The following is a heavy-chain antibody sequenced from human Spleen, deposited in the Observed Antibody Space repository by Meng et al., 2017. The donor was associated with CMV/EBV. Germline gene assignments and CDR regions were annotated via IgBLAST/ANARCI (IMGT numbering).Heavy chain of an antibody. Sequence: GESLKISCAASGFTFSNYAFHWVRQAPGKGLEWVALISYDGSNKYYADSVKGRFTISRDNSKKTMYLQMDSLRAEDTALYYCAKGPQAIQINWFDPWGQGTLVTVSS. CDR2: ISYDGSNK. J-gene: IGHJ5*02. CDR1: GFTFSNYA. V-gene: IGHV3-30*04. CDR3: AKGPQAIQINWFDP.